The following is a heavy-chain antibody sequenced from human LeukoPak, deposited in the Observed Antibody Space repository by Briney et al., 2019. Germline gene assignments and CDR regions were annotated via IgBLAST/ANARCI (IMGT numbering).Heavy chain of an antibody. D-gene: IGHD5-24*01. J-gene: IGHJ3*02. Sequence: GGSLRLSCAASGFTVSSNYMTWVRQAPGKGLEWVSVIYTSGNTFYPDSVKGRFTISRDNSKNTVHLQMNSLRAEDTAVYYCARGPIGREDYSRGAFDIWGQGTVVTVSS. CDR2: IYTSGNT. V-gene: IGHV3-66*01. CDR1: GFTVSSNY. CDR3: ARGPIGREDYSRGAFDI.